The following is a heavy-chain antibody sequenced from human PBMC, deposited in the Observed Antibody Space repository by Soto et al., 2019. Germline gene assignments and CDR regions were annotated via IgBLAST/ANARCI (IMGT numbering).Heavy chain of an antibody. CDR2: MFPGDSDT. CDR1: VYSFTTYW. D-gene: IGHD6-19*01. Sequence: GESLKISFKGSVYSFTTYWIGWVRQLPGQGLEWMGVMFPGDSDTRYSPSFQGQVTMSADPSTNTAYLEWSSLKAADSAMYYCARVPDSSLGTMDVWGQGTTVTVSS. CDR3: ARVPDSSLGTMDV. J-gene: IGHJ6*02. V-gene: IGHV5-51*01.